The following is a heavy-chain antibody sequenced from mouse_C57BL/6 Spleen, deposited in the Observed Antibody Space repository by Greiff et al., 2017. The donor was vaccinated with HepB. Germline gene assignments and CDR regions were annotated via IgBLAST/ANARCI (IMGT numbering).Heavy chain of an antibody. CDR1: GYTFTSYW. J-gene: IGHJ1*03. D-gene: IGHD2-1*01. Sequence: VQLQQSGAELAKPGASVRLSCKASGYTFTSYWMHWVKQRPGQGLEWIGYINPSSGYTKYNQKFKDKATLTADKSSSTAYMQLSSLTYEDSAVYYCARSGNLLKGYFDVGGTGTTVTVSS. V-gene: IGHV1-7*01. CDR3: ARSGNLLKGYFDV. CDR2: INPSSGYT.